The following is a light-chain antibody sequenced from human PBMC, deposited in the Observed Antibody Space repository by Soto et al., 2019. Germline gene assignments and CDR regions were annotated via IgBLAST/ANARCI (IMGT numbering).Light chain of an antibody. J-gene: IGKJ4*01. Sequence: DIQMTQSPSSVVASVGRSGTSTCRASQSIGKWLAWYQQKPGKAPKVLIYDASTLERGVPSRFSGGRSGTEFTLSISSLQPDDFATYSCQHYNGHVGGGTQVDIK. V-gene: IGKV1-5*01. CDR3: QHYNGH. CDR1: QSIGKW. CDR2: DAS.